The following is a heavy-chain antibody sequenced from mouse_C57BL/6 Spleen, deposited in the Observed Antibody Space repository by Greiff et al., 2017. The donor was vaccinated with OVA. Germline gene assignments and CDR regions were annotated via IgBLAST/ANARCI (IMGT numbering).Heavy chain of an antibody. D-gene: IGHD2-4*01. V-gene: IGHV3-6*01. Sequence: EVQRVESGPGLVKPSQSLSLTCSVTGYSITSGYYWNWIRQFPGNKLEWMGYISYDGSNNYNPSLKNRISITRDTSKNQFFLKLNSVTTEDTATYYCASPYDYDGAWFAYWGQGTLVTVSA. CDR2: ISYDGSN. CDR3: ASPYDYDGAWFAY. CDR1: GYSITSGYY. J-gene: IGHJ3*01.